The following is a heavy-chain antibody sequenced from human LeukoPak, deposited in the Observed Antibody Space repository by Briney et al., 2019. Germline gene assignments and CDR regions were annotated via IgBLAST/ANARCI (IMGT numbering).Heavy chain of an antibody. CDR1: GGSISSGIYY. CDR2: IYISGST. J-gene: IGHJ5*02. Sequence: SETLSLTCTVSGGSISSGIYYWSWIRQPAGKGLEWIGRIYISGSTNYNPSLKGRVTISVDTSKNQFSLKLSSVTAADTAVYYCARVSGWHVWGSYRSNWFDPWGQGTLVTVSS. V-gene: IGHV4-61*02. CDR3: ARVSGWHVWGSYRSNWFDP. D-gene: IGHD3-16*02.